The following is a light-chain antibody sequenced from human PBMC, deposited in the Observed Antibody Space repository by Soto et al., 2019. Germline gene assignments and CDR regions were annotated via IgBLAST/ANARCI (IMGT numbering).Light chain of an antibody. J-gene: IGKJ3*01. CDR1: QSIGHY. CDR2: ATS. CDR3: QQRSSWTFP. Sequence: EVVLKQSPATLSLSPGEGATLSCRASQSIGHYLAWYQQKPGQAPRLLISATSNRATGIPSRFSGSRSGTDFTLTLSILEPEDFAVYYCQQRSSWTFPFSPGTKLDI. V-gene: IGKV3-11*01.